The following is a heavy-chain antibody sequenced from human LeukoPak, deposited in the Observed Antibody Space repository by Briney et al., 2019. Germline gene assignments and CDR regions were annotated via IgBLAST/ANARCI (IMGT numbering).Heavy chain of an antibody. D-gene: IGHD3-9*01. CDR1: GGSISSYY. CDR2: IYYSGST. V-gene: IGHV4-59*01. CDR3: ARTRLDYFDY. J-gene: IGHJ4*02. Sequence: SETLSLTCTVSGGSISSYYWSWIRQPPGKGLEWIGYIYYSGSTNYNPSLKSRVTISVDTSKNQFSLTLNSVTAADTAVYYCARTRLDYFDYWGQGSLVTVSS.